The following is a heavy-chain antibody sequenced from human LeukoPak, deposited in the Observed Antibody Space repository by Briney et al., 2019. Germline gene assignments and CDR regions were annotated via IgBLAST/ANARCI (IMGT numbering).Heavy chain of an antibody. V-gene: IGHV1-69*13. CDR3: ARGSSRLGQSNWFDP. Sequence: SVKVSCKASGGTFSSYAISWVRQAPGQGLEWMGGIIPIFGTANHAQKFQGRVTITADESTSTAYMELSSLRSEDTAVYYCARGSSRLGQSNWFDPWAREPWSPSPQ. D-gene: IGHD6-19*01. CDR1: GGTFSSYA. CDR2: IIPIFGTA. J-gene: IGHJ5*02.